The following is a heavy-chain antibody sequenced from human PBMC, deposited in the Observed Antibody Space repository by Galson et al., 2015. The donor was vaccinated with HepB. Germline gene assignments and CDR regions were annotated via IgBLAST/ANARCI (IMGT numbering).Heavy chain of an antibody. CDR3: ARGRGSSSPRGAFDI. V-gene: IGHV1-46*01. CDR1: GYTFTSYY. J-gene: IGHJ3*02. D-gene: IGHD6-6*01. CDR2: IHPSGGST. Sequence: SVKVSCKASGYTFTSYYMHWVRQAPGQGLERMGIIHPSGGSTSYAQKFQGRVTMTRDTSTSTVYMELSSLRSEDTAVYYCARGRGSSSPRGAFDIWGQGTMVTVSS.